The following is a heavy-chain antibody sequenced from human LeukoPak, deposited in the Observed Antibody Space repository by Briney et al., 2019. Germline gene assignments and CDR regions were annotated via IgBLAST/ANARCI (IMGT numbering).Heavy chain of an antibody. V-gene: IGHV4-4*07. CDR1: GDSLSSYY. CDR3: ARETRSGGSLLRGNWFDP. J-gene: IGHJ5*02. CDR2: IYTSGST. D-gene: IGHD2-15*01. Sequence: SETLSLTCTVSGDSLSSYYWSWIRQPAGKGLEWIGRIYTSGSTNYNPSLKSRVTISLDTSNNQFSLKLSSVTAADTAVYCCARETRSGGSLLRGNWFDPWGQGTLVTVSS.